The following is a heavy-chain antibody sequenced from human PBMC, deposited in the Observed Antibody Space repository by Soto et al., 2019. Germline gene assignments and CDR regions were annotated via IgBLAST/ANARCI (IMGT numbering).Heavy chain of an antibody. CDR1: GFTFSSYG. CDR2: IWYDGSNK. Sequence: QVQLVESGGGVVQPGRSLRLSCAASGFTFSSYGMHWVRQAPGKGLEWVAVIWYDGSNKYYADSVKGRFTISRDNSKNTLHLQMNSLRAEDTAVYYCAKEALVDTAMDTTGVDAFDIWGQGTMVTVSS. CDR3: AKEALVDTAMDTTGVDAFDI. V-gene: IGHV3-33*06. J-gene: IGHJ3*02. D-gene: IGHD5-18*01.